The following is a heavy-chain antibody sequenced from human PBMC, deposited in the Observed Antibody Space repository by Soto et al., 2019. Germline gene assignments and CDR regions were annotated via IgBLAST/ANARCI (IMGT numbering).Heavy chain of an antibody. CDR3: ARDPKIPAAMSYNWFDP. CDR1: GFTFSSYI. J-gene: IGHJ5*02. V-gene: IGHV3-21*01. CDR2: ISSSSSYI. D-gene: IGHD2-2*01. Sequence: GSMRLSCTAAGFTFSSYIRNWVSQTKGKGLEWVSSISSSSSYIYYADSVKGRFTISRDNAKNSLYLQMNSLRAEDTAVYYCARDPKIPAAMSYNWFDPWGQGTLVTVSS.